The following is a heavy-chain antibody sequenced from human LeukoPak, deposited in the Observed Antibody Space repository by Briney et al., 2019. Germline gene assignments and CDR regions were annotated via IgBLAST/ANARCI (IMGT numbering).Heavy chain of an antibody. CDR3: ARAREAQWLVDY. CDR2: ISSDGSDT. Sequence: GGSLRLSCAASGFSFITNYMTWVRQAPGKGLVWVSRISSDGSDTTYADSVKGRFTISRDNAKNTVHLQMNSLSAEDTGVYYCARAREAQWLVDYWGQGTLVTVSS. J-gene: IGHJ4*02. V-gene: IGHV3-74*01. CDR1: GFSFITNY. D-gene: IGHD6-19*01.